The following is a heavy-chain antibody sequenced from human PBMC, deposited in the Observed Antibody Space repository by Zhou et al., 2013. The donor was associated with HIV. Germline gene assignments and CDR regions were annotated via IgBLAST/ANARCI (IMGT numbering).Heavy chain of an antibody. CDR3: ASPGSVTTVAYFDY. Sequence: QVQLVQSGPEVKKPGASVKVSCKASGYTLTNYGISWVRQAPGQGLEWMGWISAYNGNTNYAQKFQGRVTMTTDTSTSTAYMELRSLRSDDTAVYYCASPGSVTTVAYFDYWGQGTLVTVSS. D-gene: IGHD4-17*01. CDR1: GYTLTNYG. V-gene: IGHV1-18*01. CDR2: ISAYNGNT. J-gene: IGHJ4*02.